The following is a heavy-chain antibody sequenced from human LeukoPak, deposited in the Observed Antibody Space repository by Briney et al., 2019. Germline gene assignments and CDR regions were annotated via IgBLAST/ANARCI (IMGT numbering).Heavy chain of an antibody. CDR1: GFTFGDYA. CDR2: IRSKAYGGTT. D-gene: IGHD3-3*01. V-gene: IGHV3-49*04. J-gene: IGHJ6*03. Sequence: GGSLRLSCTASGFTFGDYAMSWVRQAPGKGLEWVGFIRSKAYGGTTEYAASVKGRFTISRDDSKSIAYLQMNSLKTEDTAVYYCTTLRFLEWTLYYYYYMDVWGKGTTVTVSS. CDR3: TTLRFLEWTLYYYYYMDV.